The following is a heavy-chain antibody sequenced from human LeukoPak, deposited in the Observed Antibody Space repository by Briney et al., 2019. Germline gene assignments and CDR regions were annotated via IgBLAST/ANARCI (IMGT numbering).Heavy chain of an antibody. J-gene: IGHJ4*02. Sequence: SQTLSLTCAVSGVSISSGGYYWSWIRQHPGKGLEWIGYIYYSGSTYYNPSLKGRVTISVDTSKNQFSLKLSSVTAADTAVYYCASGDNDPLFDYWGQGTLVTVSS. V-gene: IGHV4-31*11. CDR1: GVSISSGGYY. D-gene: IGHD1-1*01. CDR2: IYYSGST. CDR3: ASGDNDPLFDY.